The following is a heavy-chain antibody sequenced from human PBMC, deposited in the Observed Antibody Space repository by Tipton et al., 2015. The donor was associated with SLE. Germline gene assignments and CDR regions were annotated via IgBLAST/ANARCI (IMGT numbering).Heavy chain of an antibody. V-gene: IGHV3-30*02. CDR3: AKDFLYGPDY. J-gene: IGHJ4*02. CDR1: GFRFNTSG. CDR2: VRYDGNPA. D-gene: IGHD2-8*01. Sequence: SLRLSCTASGFRFNTSGMHWVRQAPGKGLEWVAFVRYDGNPAYQADSVKGRFTISRDNSKNMVHLQLNSLRPEDTAVYYCAKDFLYGPDYWGQGTLVTVSS.